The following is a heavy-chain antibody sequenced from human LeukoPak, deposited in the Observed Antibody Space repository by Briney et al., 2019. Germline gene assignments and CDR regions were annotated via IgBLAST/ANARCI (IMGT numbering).Heavy chain of an antibody. D-gene: IGHD6-6*01. Sequence: PSETLSLTCTVSGGSISSGGYYWSWIRQPPGKGLEWIGYIYHSGSTYYNPPLKSRVTISVDRSKNQFSLKLSSVTAADTAVYYCARDPGAARGKALDIWGQGTMVTVSS. V-gene: IGHV4-30-2*01. J-gene: IGHJ3*02. CDR3: ARDPGAARGKALDI. CDR1: GGSISSGGYY. CDR2: IYHSGST.